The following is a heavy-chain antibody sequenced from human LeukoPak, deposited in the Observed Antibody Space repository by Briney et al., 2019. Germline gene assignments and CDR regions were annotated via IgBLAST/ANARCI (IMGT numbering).Heavy chain of an antibody. Sequence: SQTLSLTCTVSGGSISSGCYYWSWLRQPAGKGLEWIGRIYTSGSTNYNPSLKSRVTISVDTSKNQFSLKLSSVTAADTAVYYCARGRIGDYVWGSHDYWGQGTLVTVSS. CDR3: ARGRIGDYVWGSHDY. D-gene: IGHD3-16*01. CDR1: GGSISSGCYY. CDR2: IYTSGST. V-gene: IGHV4-61*02. J-gene: IGHJ4*02.